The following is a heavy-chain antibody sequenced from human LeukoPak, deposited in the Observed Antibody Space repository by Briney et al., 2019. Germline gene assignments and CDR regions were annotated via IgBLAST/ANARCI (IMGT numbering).Heavy chain of an antibody. V-gene: IGHV4-30-2*01. J-gene: IGHJ6*02. D-gene: IGHD3-10*01. Sequence: SETLSLTCAVSGGSISSGGYSWSWIRQPPGKGLEWIGYIYHSGSTYYNPSLKSRVTISADRSKNQFSLKLSSVTAADTAVYYCVRMGYYYGSGSPRVYYYGMDVWGQGTTVTVSS. CDR3: VRMGYYYGSGSPRVYYYGMDV. CDR1: GGSISSGGYS. CDR2: IYHSGST.